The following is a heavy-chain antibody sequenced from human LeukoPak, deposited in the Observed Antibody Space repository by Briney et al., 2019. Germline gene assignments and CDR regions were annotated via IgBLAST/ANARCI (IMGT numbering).Heavy chain of an antibody. CDR3: AKDRGVTGTTSHI. D-gene: IGHD1-7*01. Sequence: GGFLRLSCAASGFTFSSYAMSWVRQAPGKGLEWVSTISGSGDSTYYADSVKGRFTVSRDNSKNALYLQMNSLRAEDTAVYYCAKDRGVTGTTSHIWGQGTMVTVSS. V-gene: IGHV3-23*01. CDR1: GFTFSSYA. CDR2: ISGSGDST. J-gene: IGHJ3*02.